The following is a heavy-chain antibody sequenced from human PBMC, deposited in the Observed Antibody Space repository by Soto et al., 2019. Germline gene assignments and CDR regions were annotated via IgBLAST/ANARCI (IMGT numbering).Heavy chain of an antibody. CDR1: GYTFTSYA. D-gene: IGHD5-18*01. V-gene: IGHV1-3*01. CDR3: AREGGYSYGEGECDY. CDR2: INAGNGNT. J-gene: IGHJ4*02. Sequence: QVQLVQSGAEVKKPGASVKVSCKASGYTFTSYAMHWVRQAPGQRLEWMGWINAGNGNTKYSQKFQGRVTITRDTSASTAYMELGSLRSEDTAVYYCAREGGYSYGEGECDYWGQGTLVTVSS.